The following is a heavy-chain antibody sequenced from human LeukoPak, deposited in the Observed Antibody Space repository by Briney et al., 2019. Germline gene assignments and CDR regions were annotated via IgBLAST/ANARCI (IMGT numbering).Heavy chain of an antibody. V-gene: IGHV3-48*04. D-gene: IGHD1-7*01. CDR3: ARDGPTPYNWNYAAGGWGAFDI. CDR1: GFTFSSYS. Sequence: PGGSLRLSCAASGFTFSSYSMNWVRQAPGKGLEWVSYISSSSSTIYYADSVKGRFTISRDNAKNSLYLQMNSLRAEDTAVYYCARDGPTPYNWNYAAGGWGAFDIWGQGTMVTVSS. J-gene: IGHJ3*02. CDR2: ISSSSSTI.